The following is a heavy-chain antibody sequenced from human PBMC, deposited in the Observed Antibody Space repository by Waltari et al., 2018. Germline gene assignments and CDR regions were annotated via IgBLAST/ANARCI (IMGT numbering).Heavy chain of an antibody. CDR3: ARWGHDSSGYAPGWFDP. CDR1: GGTFSSYA. Sequence: QVQLVQSGAEVKKPGSSVKVSCKASGGTFSSYAISWVRQAPGQGIEWMGGIIPIFGTANYEQKFQGRVTITTDESTSTAYMELSSLRSEDTAVYYCARWGHDSSGYAPGWFDPWGQGTLVTVSS. V-gene: IGHV1-69*05. J-gene: IGHJ5*02. D-gene: IGHD3-22*01. CDR2: IIPIFGTA.